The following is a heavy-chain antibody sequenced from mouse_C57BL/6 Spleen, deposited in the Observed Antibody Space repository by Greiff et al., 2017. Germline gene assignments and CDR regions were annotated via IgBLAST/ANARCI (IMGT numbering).Heavy chain of an antibody. CDR2: IDPSDSET. D-gene: IGHD1-1*01. V-gene: IGHV1-52*01. CDR3: ARGGVYYGSSLPYYFDY. Sequence: QVQLQQPGAELVRPGSSVKLSCKASGYTFTSYWMHWVKQRPIQGLEWIGNIDPSDSETHYNQKFKDKATLTVDKSSSTAYMQLSSLTSEDSAVYYCARGGVYYGSSLPYYFDYWGQGTTLTVSS. CDR1: GYTFTSYW. J-gene: IGHJ2*01.